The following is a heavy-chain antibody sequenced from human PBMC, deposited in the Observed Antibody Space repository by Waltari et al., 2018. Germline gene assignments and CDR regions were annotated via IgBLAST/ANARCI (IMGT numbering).Heavy chain of an antibody. CDR3: AGNEQQRAHLGY. CDR1: GGSFSGYY. Sequence: QVQLQQWGAGLLKPSETLSLTCAVYGGSFSGYYWSWIRQPPGKGLEWIGEINHSGSTNDNPSLRSRVTISVDTSKNQFSLKLSSVTAADTAVYYCAGNEQQRAHLGYWGQGTLVTVSS. D-gene: IGHD6-13*01. J-gene: IGHJ4*02. CDR2: INHSGST. V-gene: IGHV4-34*01.